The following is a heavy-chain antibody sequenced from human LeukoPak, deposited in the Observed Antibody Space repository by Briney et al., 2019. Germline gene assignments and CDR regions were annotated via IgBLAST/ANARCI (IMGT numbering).Heavy chain of an antibody. Sequence: PSETLSLTCTVSGGSISSYYWGWIRQPPGKGLEWIGYIYSSGSTNYNPSLKSRITISVDTSKNQFSLKLSSVTAADTAVYYCARFAYCGGHCWYYFDYWGQGSLVTVSS. V-gene: IGHV4-59*01. D-gene: IGHD2-21*02. CDR1: GGSISSYY. J-gene: IGHJ4*02. CDR2: IYSSGST. CDR3: ARFAYCGGHCWYYFDY.